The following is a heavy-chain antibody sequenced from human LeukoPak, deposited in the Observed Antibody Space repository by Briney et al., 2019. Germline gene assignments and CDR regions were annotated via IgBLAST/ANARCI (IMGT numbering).Heavy chain of an antibody. CDR3: RTDRYGDYGDYIDY. V-gene: IGHV1-2*02. Sequence: ASVKVSCKASGYTFTGYYMHWVRQAPAQGLEWMGWINPNSGGTNYAQKIQGRVTMTRDTSISTAYMELSMLRSDDTAVYYCRTDRYGDYGDYIDYWGQGTLVTVSS. CDR1: GYTFTGYY. D-gene: IGHD4-17*01. CDR2: INPNSGGT. J-gene: IGHJ4*02.